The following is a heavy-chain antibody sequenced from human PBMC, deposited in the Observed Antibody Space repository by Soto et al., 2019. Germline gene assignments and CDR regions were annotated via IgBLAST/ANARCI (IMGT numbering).Heavy chain of an antibody. Sequence: QVQLVQSGAEVKKPGSSVKVSCKASGGTFSSYAISWVRQAPGQGLEWMGGIIPIFGTANYAQKFQGRVTITADESTSTSYMELSSLRSEDTAVYYCASIMTTVTLNEFRFDPWGQGTLVTVSS. CDR2: IIPIFGTA. CDR3: ASIMTTVTLNEFRFDP. D-gene: IGHD4-17*01. J-gene: IGHJ5*02. V-gene: IGHV1-69*01. CDR1: GGTFSSYA.